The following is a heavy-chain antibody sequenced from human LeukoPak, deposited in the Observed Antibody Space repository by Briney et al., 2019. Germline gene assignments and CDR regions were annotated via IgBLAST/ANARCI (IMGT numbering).Heavy chain of an antibody. CDR1: GYTFTSYY. D-gene: IGHD2-2*01. CDR3: ARDLNACSSTSCYVRMVYALGPLGY. Sequence: ASMKVSCKASGYTFTSYYMHWVRQAPGQGLEWMGIINPSGGSTSYAQKFQGRVTMTRDTSTSTVYMELSSLRSEDTAVYYCARDLNACSSTSCYVRMVYALGPLGYWGQGTLVTVSS. V-gene: IGHV1-46*01. CDR2: INPSGGST. J-gene: IGHJ4*02.